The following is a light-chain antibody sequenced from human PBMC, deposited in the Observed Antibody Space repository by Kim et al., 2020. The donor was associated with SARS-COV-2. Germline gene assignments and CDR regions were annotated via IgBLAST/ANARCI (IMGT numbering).Light chain of an antibody. CDR2: DAS. J-gene: IGKJ1*01. Sequence: EIVLTQSPATLSLSPGERATLSCRASQSVSTYLAWYQQKPAQAPRLLIYDASNRATGIPARFSGSGSGTDFTLTITSLEPEDFAVYYCQQRSNWLWTFGQGTKVDIK. CDR1: QSVSTY. CDR3: QQRSNWLWT. V-gene: IGKV3-11*01.